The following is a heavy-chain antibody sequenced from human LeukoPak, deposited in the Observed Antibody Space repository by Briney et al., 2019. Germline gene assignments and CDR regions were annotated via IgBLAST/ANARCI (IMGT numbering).Heavy chain of an antibody. CDR1: GGSISSYY. CDR2: IYTSGST. V-gene: IGHV4-4*07. D-gene: IGHD3-10*01. Sequence: SETLSLTCTVSGGSISSYYWSWIRQPDGKGLEWIGRIYTSGSTNYNPSLKSRVTMSVDTSKNQFSLKLSSVTAADTAVYYCAWFGELSGYYYGMDVWGQGTTVTVSS. J-gene: IGHJ6*02. CDR3: AWFGELSGYYYGMDV.